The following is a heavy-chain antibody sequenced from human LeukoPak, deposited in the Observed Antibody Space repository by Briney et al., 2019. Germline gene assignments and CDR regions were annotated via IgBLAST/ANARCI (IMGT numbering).Heavy chain of an antibody. CDR2: ISSSSSYI. Sequence: GGSLRLSCAASGFTFSSYSMNWVRQAPGKGLEWVSSISSSSSYIYYADSVKGRFTISRDNAKNSLYLQMNSLKAEDTAVYYCARVPLGSSWYLKYYYYYMDVWGKGTTVTVSS. CDR3: ARVPLGSSWYLKYYYYYMDV. V-gene: IGHV3-21*01. J-gene: IGHJ6*03. CDR1: GFTFSSYS. D-gene: IGHD6-13*01.